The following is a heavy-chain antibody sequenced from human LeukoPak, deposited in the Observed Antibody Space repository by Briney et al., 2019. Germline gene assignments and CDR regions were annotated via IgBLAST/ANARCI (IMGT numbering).Heavy chain of an antibody. J-gene: IGHJ6*03. D-gene: IGHD2-2*01. CDR2: IRYDGSNE. CDR3: AKDGYQLLSFHYYYMDV. V-gene: IGHV3-30*02. Sequence: GGSLRLSFAASGFTFSSYGMHWVRQAPGKGLEWVAFIRYDGSNEYYADSVKGRFTISRDNSKNTLYLQMNSLRAEDTAVYYCAKDGYQLLSFHYYYMDVWGKGTTVTVSS. CDR1: GFTFSSYG.